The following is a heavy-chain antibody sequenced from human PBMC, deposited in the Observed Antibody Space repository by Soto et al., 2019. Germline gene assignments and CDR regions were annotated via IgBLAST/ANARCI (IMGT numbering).Heavy chain of an antibody. CDR3: ARARYQLLHPYYYGMDV. D-gene: IGHD2-2*01. CDR1: GGSISSYY. J-gene: IGHJ6*02. V-gene: IGHV4-59*01. CDR2: IHYSGST. Sequence: QVQLQESGPGLVKPSETLSLTCTVSGGSISSYYWSWIRQSPGEGLEWIGYIHYSGSTKSNPSLKSRVTMSVDTSRNQVSLKLSSVTAADSAVYFCARARYQLLHPYYYGMDVWGQGTTVTVSS.